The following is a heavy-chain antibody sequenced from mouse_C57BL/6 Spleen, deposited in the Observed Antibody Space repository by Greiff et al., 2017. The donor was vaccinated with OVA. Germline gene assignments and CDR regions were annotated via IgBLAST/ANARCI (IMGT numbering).Heavy chain of an antibody. D-gene: IGHD1-1*01. Sequence: VMLVESGAELARPGASVKMSCKASGYTFTSYTMHWVKQRPGQGLEWIGYINPSSGYTKYNQKFKDKATLTADKSSSTAYMQLSSLTSEDSAVYYCAREVYGSKGYWGQGTTLTVSS. CDR1: GYTFTSYT. CDR2: INPSSGYT. CDR3: AREVYGSKGY. J-gene: IGHJ2*01. V-gene: IGHV1-4*01.